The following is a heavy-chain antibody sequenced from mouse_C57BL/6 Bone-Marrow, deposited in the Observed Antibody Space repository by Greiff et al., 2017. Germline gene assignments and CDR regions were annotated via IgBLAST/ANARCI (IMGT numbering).Heavy chain of an antibody. CDR3: TRSRDGYYTWFAY. CDR1: GYTFTDYE. J-gene: IGHJ3*01. V-gene: IGHV1-15*01. CDR2: IDPETGGT. D-gene: IGHD2-3*01. Sequence: QVQLKESGAELVRPGASVTLSCKASGYTFTDYEMHWVKQTPVHGLEWIGAIDPETGGTAYNQKFKGKAILTADKSSSTAYMELRSLTSEDSAVYYCTRSRDGYYTWFAYWGQGTLVTVSA.